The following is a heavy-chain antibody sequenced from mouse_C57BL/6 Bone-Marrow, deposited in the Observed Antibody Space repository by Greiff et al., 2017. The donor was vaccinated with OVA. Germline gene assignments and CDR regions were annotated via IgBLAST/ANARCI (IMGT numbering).Heavy chain of an antibody. CDR1: GYSFTDYN. J-gene: IGHJ4*01. D-gene: IGHD3-2*02. Sequence: VQLKESGPELVKPGASVKISCKASGYSFTDYNMNWVKQSNGKSLEWIGVINPNYGTTSYNQKFKGKATLTVDQSSSTAYMQLNSLTSEDSAVYYCAREGIGSGYVYYAMDYWGKGTSVTVSS. V-gene: IGHV1-39*01. CDR3: AREGIGSGYVYYAMDY. CDR2: INPNYGTT.